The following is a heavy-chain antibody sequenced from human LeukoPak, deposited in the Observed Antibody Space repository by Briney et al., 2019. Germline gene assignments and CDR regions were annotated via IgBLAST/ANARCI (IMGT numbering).Heavy chain of an antibody. CDR1: RYTFTGYY. D-gene: IGHD3-3*01. CDR3: ARVDDKFWSGYYLFDY. Sequence: ASVKVSCKASRYTFTGYYMHWVRQAPGQGLEWMGWINPNSGGTNYAQKSQGRVTMTRDTSISTAYMELSRLRSDDTAVYYCARVDDKFWSGYYLFDYWGQGTLVTVSS. J-gene: IGHJ4*02. V-gene: IGHV1-2*02. CDR2: INPNSGGT.